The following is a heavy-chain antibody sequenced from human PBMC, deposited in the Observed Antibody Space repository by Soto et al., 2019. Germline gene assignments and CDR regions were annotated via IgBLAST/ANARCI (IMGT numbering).Heavy chain of an antibody. V-gene: IGHV1-24*01. J-gene: IGHJ6*02. CDR3: ATTLTIFGVVTYGMDV. CDR2: FDPEDGET. CDR1: GYTLTELS. Sequence: ASVKVSCKVSGYTLTELSMHWVRQAPGKGLEWMGGFDPEDGETIYAQKFQGRVTMTEDTSTDTAYMELSSLRSEDTAVYYCATTLTIFGVVTYGMDVWGQGTKVTVS. D-gene: IGHD3-3*01.